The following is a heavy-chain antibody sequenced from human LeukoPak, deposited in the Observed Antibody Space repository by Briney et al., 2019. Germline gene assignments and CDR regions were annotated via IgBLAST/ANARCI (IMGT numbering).Heavy chain of an antibody. CDR2: IRSKAYGGTT. Sequence: GGSLRLSCTASGFTFGDYAMSWVRQAPGKGLEWVGFIRSKAYGGTTEYAASVKGRFTISRDDSKSIAYLQMNSLKTEDTAVYYCTRTAVAGLGMRTFDYWGQGTLVTVSS. V-gene: IGHV3-49*04. D-gene: IGHD6-19*01. J-gene: IGHJ4*02. CDR3: TRTAVAGLGMRTFDY. CDR1: GFTFGDYA.